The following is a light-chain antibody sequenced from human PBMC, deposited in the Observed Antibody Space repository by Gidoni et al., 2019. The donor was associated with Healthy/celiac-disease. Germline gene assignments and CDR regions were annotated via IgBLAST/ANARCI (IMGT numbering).Light chain of an antibody. V-gene: IGKV1-39*01. CDR3: QQSYSTPWT. CDR1: QSISSY. CDR2: AAS. Sequence: DIQRTQSPSSLSASVGDRVTSTCRASQSISSYINWYQQKPGKAPKLLIYAASSLQSGIPSRFSGSGSGTDFTLTISSLQPEDFAAYYCQQSYSTPWTFGRGTKVEIK. J-gene: IGKJ1*01.